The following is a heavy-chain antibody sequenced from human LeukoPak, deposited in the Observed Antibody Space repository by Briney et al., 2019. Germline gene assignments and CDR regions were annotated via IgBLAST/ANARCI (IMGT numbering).Heavy chain of an antibody. D-gene: IGHD3-22*01. CDR2: IYSDGST. V-gene: IGHV3-53*01. J-gene: IGHJ4*02. Sequence: GGSLRLSCARPGFTVSTNYMSWVRQAPGKGLEWVSVIYSDGSTYYADSVKGRFTISRDISKNTLYLQMNSLRAEDTAVYYCARVYYDSSGYYYTFDYWGQGTLVSVSS. CDR3: ARVYYDSSGYYYTFDY. CDR1: GFTVSTNY.